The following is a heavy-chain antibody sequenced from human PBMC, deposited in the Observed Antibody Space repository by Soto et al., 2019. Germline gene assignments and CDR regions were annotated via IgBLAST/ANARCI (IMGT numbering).Heavy chain of an antibody. CDR2: ISGSGGST. D-gene: IGHD3-3*01. CDR3: AKQEYYDFWSGYFWFDP. CDR1: GFTFSSYA. J-gene: IGHJ5*02. Sequence: PGGSLRLSCAASGFTFSSYAMSWVRQAPGKGLEWVSAISGSGGSTYYADSVKGRFTISRDNSKNTLYLQMNSLRAEDTAVYYCAKQEYYDFWSGYFWFDPWGQGTLVTVSS. V-gene: IGHV3-23*01.